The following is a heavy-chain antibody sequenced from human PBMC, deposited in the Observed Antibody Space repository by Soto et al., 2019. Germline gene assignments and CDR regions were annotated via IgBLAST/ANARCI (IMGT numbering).Heavy chain of an antibody. Sequence: SETLSLTCTVSGGSISSYYWSWIRQPPGKGLEWIGYIYYSGSTNYNPSLKSRVTISVDTSKNQFSLKLSSVTAADTAVYYCARETAWFGELASYYYGMDVWGQGTTVTVSS. CDR2: IYYSGST. CDR1: GGSISSYY. V-gene: IGHV4-59*01. J-gene: IGHJ6*02. CDR3: ARETAWFGELASYYYGMDV. D-gene: IGHD3-10*01.